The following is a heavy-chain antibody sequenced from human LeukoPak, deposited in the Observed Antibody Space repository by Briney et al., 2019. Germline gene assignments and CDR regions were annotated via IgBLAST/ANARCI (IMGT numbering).Heavy chain of an antibody. Sequence: ASVKVSCKASGYTFTSYGISWVRQAPGQGLEWMGWINPNSGGTNYAQKFQGRVTMTRDTSISTAYMELSRLRSDDTAVYYCARGYCSSTSCSWFDPWGQGTLVTVSS. D-gene: IGHD2-2*01. J-gene: IGHJ5*02. V-gene: IGHV1-2*02. CDR2: INPNSGGT. CDR1: GYTFTSYG. CDR3: ARGYCSSTSCSWFDP.